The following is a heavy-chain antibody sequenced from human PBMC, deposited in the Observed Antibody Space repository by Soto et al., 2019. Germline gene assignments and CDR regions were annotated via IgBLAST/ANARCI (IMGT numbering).Heavy chain of an antibody. CDR3: ARGGDVVLVTAPLDY. Sequence: QVQLVQSGAEVKKPGASVKVSCRTSGYTFTNYYMHWVRQAPGQGQEWMGIIKCSGGETTYAQKFLGRVTMTRDTSTSTIYMERSSLRSEDTAVYYCARGGDVVLVTAPLDYWGQGTLVTVSS. V-gene: IGHV1-46*03. J-gene: IGHJ4*02. CDR2: IKCSGGET. CDR1: GYTFTNYY. D-gene: IGHD2-21*02.